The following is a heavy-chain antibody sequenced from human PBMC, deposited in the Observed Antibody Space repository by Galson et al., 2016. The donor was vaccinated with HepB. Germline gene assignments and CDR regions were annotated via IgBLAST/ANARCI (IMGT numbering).Heavy chain of an antibody. J-gene: IGHJ4*02. CDR2: ISGGGGGT. V-gene: IGHV3-23*01. D-gene: IGHD2-2*01. CDR1: GFTFSGLA. CDR3: PKFAPGVGRHCSTTDCYGGADY. Sequence: SLRLSCAGSGFTFSGLAGNWVRQAPWKGPEWVSVISGGGGGTYYADSVKGRFTVTRDNSKSTLYLQLNSIRAKDTAIYYCPKFAPGVGRHCSTTDCYGGADYWGQGTLVTVSS.